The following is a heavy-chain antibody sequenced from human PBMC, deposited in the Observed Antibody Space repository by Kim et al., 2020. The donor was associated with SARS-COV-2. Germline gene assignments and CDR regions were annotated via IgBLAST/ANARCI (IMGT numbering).Heavy chain of an antibody. Sequence: SETLSLTCTVSGGSISSSSYYWGWIRQPPGKGLEWIGSIYYSGSTYYNPSLKSRVTISVDTSKNQFSLKLSSVTAADTAVYYCARGREMYSSSWYGFDPWGQGTLVTVSS. D-gene: IGHD6-13*01. J-gene: IGHJ5*02. V-gene: IGHV4-39*01. CDR2: IYYSGST. CDR3: ARGREMYSSSWYGFDP. CDR1: GGSISSSSYY.